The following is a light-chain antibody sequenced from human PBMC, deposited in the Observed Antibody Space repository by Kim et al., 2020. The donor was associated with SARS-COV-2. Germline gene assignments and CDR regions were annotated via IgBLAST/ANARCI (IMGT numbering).Light chain of an antibody. J-gene: IGLJ3*02. CDR1: GDNVGDQG. CDR2: RDN. Sequence: RQTAPLTCTGNGDNVGDQGAAWLQQHQGHPPKLLSFRDNNRPSGISERFSASRSGNTASLTITGLQPEDEADYYCSAWDRSLGAWVFGGGTQLTVL. CDR3: SAWDRSLGAWV. V-gene: IGLV10-54*04.